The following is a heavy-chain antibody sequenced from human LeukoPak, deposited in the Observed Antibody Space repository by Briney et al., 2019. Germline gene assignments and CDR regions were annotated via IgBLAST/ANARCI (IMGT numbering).Heavy chain of an antibody. J-gene: IGHJ4*02. CDR1: GYSISSGYY. V-gene: IGHV4-38-2*02. D-gene: IGHD3-10*01. CDR2: IYHSGST. CDR3: ARLDYYGSGSHY. Sequence: PSETLSLTCTVSGYSISSGYYWGWIRQPPGKGLEWIGSIYHSGSTYYNPSLKSRVTISVDTSKNQFSLKLSSVTAADTAVYYCARLDYYGSGSHYWGQGTLVTVSS.